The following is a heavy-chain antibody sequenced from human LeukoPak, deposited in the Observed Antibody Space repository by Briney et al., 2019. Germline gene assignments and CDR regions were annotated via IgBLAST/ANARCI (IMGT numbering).Heavy chain of an antibody. CDR1: GYTFTSHY. CDR3: ARTSNIAAAITPFDY. Sequence: ASVKVSCKASGYTFTSHYMHWVRQAPGQGLEWMGVINPTGDTTRYAQKFQGRVTMTRDTSTSTVYMELSSLRSEDTAVYYCARTSNIAAAITPFDYWGQGTLVTVSS. D-gene: IGHD6-13*01. J-gene: IGHJ4*02. V-gene: IGHV1-46*01. CDR2: INPTGDTT.